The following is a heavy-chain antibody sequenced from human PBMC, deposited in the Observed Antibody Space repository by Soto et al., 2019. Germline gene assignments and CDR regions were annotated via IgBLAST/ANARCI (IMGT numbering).Heavy chain of an antibody. CDR3: AREKSYDFWSGYYTGGDAFDI. CDR2: INHSGST. D-gene: IGHD3-3*01. J-gene: IGHJ3*02. CDR1: GGSSSGYY. V-gene: IGHV4-34*01. Sequence: SETLSLTCAVYGGSSSGYYWSWIRQPPQKGLEWIGEINHSGSTNYNPSLKSRVTISVDTSKNQFSLKLSSVTAADTAVYYCAREKSYDFWSGYYTGGDAFDIWGQGTMVT.